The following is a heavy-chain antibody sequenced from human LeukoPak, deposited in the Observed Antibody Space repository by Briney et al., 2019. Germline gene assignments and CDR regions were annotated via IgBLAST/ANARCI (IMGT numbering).Heavy chain of an antibody. J-gene: IGHJ5*02. CDR1: GGSISSGGYY. D-gene: IGHD4-17*01. CDR3: ARAEVEGLRPDNWFDP. V-gene: IGHV4-61*08. Sequence: PSETLSLTCTVSGGSISSGGYYWSWIRQPPGKGLEWIGYIYYSGSTNYNPSLKSRVTISVDTSKNQFSLKLSSVTAADTAVYYCARAEVEGLRPDNWFDPWGQGTLVTVSS. CDR2: IYYSGST.